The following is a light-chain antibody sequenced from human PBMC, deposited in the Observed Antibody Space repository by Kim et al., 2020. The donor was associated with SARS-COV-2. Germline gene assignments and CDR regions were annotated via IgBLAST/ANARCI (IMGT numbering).Light chain of an antibody. J-gene: IGKJ1*01. CDR3: QQFGSAPWT. CDR1: QSVTSQ. CDR2: DAS. V-gene: IGKV3-20*01. Sequence: ESVLTQSPGTLSLSPGERATLSCRASQSVTSQLAWYQQRPGQAPRLLIYDASTRATGIPDRFSGSGSGTDFTLTINRLEPEDFAVYYCQQFGSAPWTFGQGTKVDIK.